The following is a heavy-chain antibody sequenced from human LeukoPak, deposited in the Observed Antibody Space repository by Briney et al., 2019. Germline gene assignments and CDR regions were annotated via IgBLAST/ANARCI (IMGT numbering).Heavy chain of an antibody. J-gene: IGHJ6*02. D-gene: IGHD3-3*01. V-gene: IGHV4-30-2*01. Sequence: PSETLSLTCAVAGGSISSWGYSLSWIRQPPGKVLEWLGYFYHSGSTYYNPSLKSRVTISVDTSKNQFSLKLSSVTAADTAVYYCARVGPFFWSGYHYGMDVWGQGTTVTVSS. CDR3: ARVGPFFWSGYHYGMDV. CDR1: GGSISSWGYS. CDR2: FYHSGST.